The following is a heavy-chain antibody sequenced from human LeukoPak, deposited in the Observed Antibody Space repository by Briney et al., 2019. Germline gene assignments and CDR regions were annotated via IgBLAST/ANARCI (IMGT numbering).Heavy chain of an antibody. CDR3: ARRGPGYSSSWYSGNFDY. CDR2: ISSSSSTI. J-gene: IGHJ4*02. Sequence: GGSLRLSCAASGFTFSDYYMSWIRQAPGKGLEWVSYISSSSSTIYYADSVKGRFTISRDNAKNSLYLQMNSLRAEDTAVYYCARRGPGYSSSWYSGNFDYWGQGTLVTVSS. V-gene: IGHV3-11*04. CDR1: GFTFSDYY. D-gene: IGHD6-13*01.